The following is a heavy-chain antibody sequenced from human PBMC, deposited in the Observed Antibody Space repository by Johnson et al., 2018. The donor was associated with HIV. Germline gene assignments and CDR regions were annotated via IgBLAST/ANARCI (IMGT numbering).Heavy chain of an antibody. CDR1: GFKYA. Sequence: EVQLVESGGGLVQPGGSLRVSCAASGFKYAASGLAFSNYAVKWVSHTPGGDGGTSFADSVKGRFTISRDNSKNTLYLQMNSLRAEDTAVYYCAKVRGWSDDTFDIWGQGTMVTVSS. V-gene: IGHV3-23*04. J-gene: IGHJ3*02. CDR3: AKVRGWSDDTFDI. CDR2: TPGGDGGT. D-gene: IGHD5-12*01.